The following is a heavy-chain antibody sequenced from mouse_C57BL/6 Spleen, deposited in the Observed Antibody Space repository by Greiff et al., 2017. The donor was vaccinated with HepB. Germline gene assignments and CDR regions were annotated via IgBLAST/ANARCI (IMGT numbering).Heavy chain of an antibody. CDR2: IDPSDSYT. V-gene: IGHV1-50*01. CDR1: GYTFTSYW. CDR3: ARSSSFAY. J-gene: IGHJ3*01. Sequence: VQLQQPGAELVKPGASVKLSCKASGYTFTSYWMQWVKQRPGQGLEWIGEIDPSDSYTNYNQKFKGKATLTVDTSSSTAYLQISSLTSEDSAVYYYARSSSFAYWGQGTLVTVSA.